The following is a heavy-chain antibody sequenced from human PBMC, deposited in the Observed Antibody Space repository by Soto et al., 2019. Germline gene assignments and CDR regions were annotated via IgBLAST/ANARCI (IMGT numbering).Heavy chain of an antibody. V-gene: IGHV4-39*01. D-gene: IGHD2-2*01. CDR2: IDYSGST. CDR3: ARHLSAIVVVPAALCSFDP. J-gene: IGHJ5*02. Sequence: QLQLQESGPGLVKPSETLSLTCPGSAGSFRSSSYYWGWIRQPPGKGLEWIGSIDYSGSTYYNPSRKSRVPTSVDASKNQFTLRRSCLAAADTAVYYCARHLSAIVVVPAALCSFDPWVQGSMVTVSS. CDR1: AGSFRSSSYY.